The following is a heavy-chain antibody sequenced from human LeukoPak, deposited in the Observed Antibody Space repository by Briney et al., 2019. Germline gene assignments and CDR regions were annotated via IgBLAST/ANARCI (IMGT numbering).Heavy chain of an antibody. D-gene: IGHD6-13*01. Sequence: GASVTVSCKASGYTFTSYGISWVRQAPGQGLEWMGWISAYNGNTNYAQKHQGRVTMTTDTSTSTAYMELRSLRSDDTAVYYCARGAVYSSSWYWGNWFDPWGQGTLVTVSS. V-gene: IGHV1-18*01. CDR3: ARGAVYSSSWYWGNWFDP. CDR1: GYTFTSYG. J-gene: IGHJ5*02. CDR2: ISAYNGNT.